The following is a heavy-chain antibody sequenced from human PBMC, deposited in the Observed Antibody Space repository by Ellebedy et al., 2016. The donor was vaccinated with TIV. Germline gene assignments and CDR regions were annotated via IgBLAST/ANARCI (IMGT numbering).Heavy chain of an antibody. CDR3: ARDADDFWSGYFRPYYFDY. Sequence: GESLKISXAASGFTFSSYSMNWVRQAPGKGLEWVSSISSSSSYIYYADSVKGRFTISRDNAKNSLYLQMNSLRAEDTAVYYCARDADDFWSGYFRPYYFDYWGQGTLVTVSS. V-gene: IGHV3-21*01. J-gene: IGHJ4*02. D-gene: IGHD3-3*01. CDR1: GFTFSSYS. CDR2: ISSSSSYI.